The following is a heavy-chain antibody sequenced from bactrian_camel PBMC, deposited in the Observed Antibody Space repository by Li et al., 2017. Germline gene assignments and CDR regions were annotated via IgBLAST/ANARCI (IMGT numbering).Heavy chain of an antibody. V-gene: IGHV3S40*01. J-gene: IGHJ4*01. D-gene: IGHD6*01. CDR3: AAKSPGGGWYSPGSYNY. CDR2: IYTAGDNA. Sequence: VQLVESGGGSVQAGGSLTLSCVVSGYDRSSSCFGWFRQPPGKVREGIAAIYTAGDNAYSADSVKGRFTISQDGANNTVYLQMNSLMPEDSAMYYCAAKSPGGGWYSPGSYNYWGQGTQVTVS. CDR1: GYDRSSSC.